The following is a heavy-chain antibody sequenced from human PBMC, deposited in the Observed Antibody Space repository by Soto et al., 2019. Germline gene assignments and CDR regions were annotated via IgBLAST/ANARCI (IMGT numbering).Heavy chain of an antibody. CDR3: ARGPSGRPLSSNWFDP. Sequence: GASVKVSCKASGYTFTSYAMHWVRQAPGQRLEWMGWINAGNGNTKYSQKFQGRVTITRDTSASTAYMELSSLRSEDTAVYYCARGPSGRPLSSNWFDPWGQGTLVTVSS. CDR1: GYTFTSYA. J-gene: IGHJ5*02. D-gene: IGHD1-26*01. CDR2: INAGNGNT. V-gene: IGHV1-3*01.